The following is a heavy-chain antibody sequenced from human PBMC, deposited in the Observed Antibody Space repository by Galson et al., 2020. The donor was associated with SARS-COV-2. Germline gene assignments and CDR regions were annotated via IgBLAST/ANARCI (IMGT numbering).Heavy chain of an antibody. D-gene: IGHD6-13*01. CDR1: GFTFSGSA. V-gene: IGHV3-73*01. J-gene: IGHJ4*02. Sequence: GESLKISCAASGFTFSGSAFHWVRQASGKGLEWVGRVRSKANGYATAYAASVKGRFIISRDDSKNTAYLQMNSLEIEDTAVYYCTTLSSSNWYLYWGQGTLVTVSS. CDR3: TTLSSSNWYLY. CDR2: VRSKANGYAT.